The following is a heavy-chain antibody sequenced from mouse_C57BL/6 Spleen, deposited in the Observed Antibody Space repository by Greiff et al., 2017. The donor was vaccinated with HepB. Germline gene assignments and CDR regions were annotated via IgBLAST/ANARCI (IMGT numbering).Heavy chain of an antibody. CDR2: IWSGGST. D-gene: IGHD2-12*01. CDR3: ARNDDGFAY. CDR1: GFSLTSYG. Sequence: VQLKESGPGLVQPSQSLSITCTVSGFSLTSYGVHWVRQSPGKGLEWLGVIWSGGSTDYNAAFISRLSISKDNSKSQVFFKMNSLQADDTAIYYCARNDDGFAYWGQGTLVTVSA. V-gene: IGHV2-2*01. J-gene: IGHJ3*01.